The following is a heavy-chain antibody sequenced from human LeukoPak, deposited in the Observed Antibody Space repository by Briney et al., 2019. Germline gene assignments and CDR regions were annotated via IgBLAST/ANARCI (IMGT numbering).Heavy chain of an antibody. Sequence: GGSLRLSCAASGFTFSSYWMHWVRQAPGKGLVWVSHINTDGSSTNHADSVKGRFTISRDNAKNTLYLQMNSLRDEDTAVYYCARVASGNYYSDYWGQGTLVTVSS. CDR2: INTDGSST. J-gene: IGHJ4*02. CDR3: ARVASGNYYSDY. D-gene: IGHD1-26*01. CDR1: GFTFSSYW. V-gene: IGHV3-74*01.